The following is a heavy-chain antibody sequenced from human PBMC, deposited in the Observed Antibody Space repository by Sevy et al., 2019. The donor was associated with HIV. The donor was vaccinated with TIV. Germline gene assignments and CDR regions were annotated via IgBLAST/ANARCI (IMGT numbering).Heavy chain of an antibody. CDR1: GFTFSSYA. V-gene: IGHV3-30-3*01. D-gene: IGHD4-17*01. J-gene: IGHJ4*02. Sequence: GGSLRLSCAASGFTFSSYAMHWVRQAPGKGLEWVAVISYDGSNKYYADSVKGRFTISRDNSMNTLYLQMNSLRAEDTAVYYCARDPTTVTTYYFDYWGQGTLVTVSS. CDR2: ISYDGSNK. CDR3: ARDPTTVTTYYFDY.